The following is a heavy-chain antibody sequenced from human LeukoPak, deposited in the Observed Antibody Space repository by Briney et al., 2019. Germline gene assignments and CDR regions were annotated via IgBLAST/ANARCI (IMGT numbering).Heavy chain of an antibody. D-gene: IGHD1-26*01. Sequence: GGSLRLSCAASGFTFSSYAMSWVRQAPGKGLEWVAAISGSGGSTYYADSVKGRFTISRDNSKNTLYLQMNSLRAEATAVYYCAQDSGSQGWFDPWGQGNLVTVSS. CDR2: ISGSGGST. V-gene: IGHV3-23*01. J-gene: IGHJ5*02. CDR1: GFTFSSYA. CDR3: AQDSGSQGWFDP.